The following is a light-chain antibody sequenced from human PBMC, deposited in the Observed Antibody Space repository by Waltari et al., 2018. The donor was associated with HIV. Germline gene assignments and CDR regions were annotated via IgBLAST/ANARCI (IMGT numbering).Light chain of an antibody. CDR2: DNN. J-gene: IGLJ1*01. CDR3: GTWDTNVLSFV. Sequence: QSALTQPPSVSATPGQRVTISCSGNTSNFVKTSISWYRQTARTPATLLIYDNNKRPSGIDYRISASKSVTSATLAITGLQTADEADYFCGTWDTNVLSFVFGTVT. V-gene: IGLV1-51*01. CDR1: TSNFVKTS.